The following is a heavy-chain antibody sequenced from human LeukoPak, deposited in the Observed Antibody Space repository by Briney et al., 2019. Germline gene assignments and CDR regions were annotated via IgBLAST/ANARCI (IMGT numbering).Heavy chain of an antibody. J-gene: IGHJ3*02. CDR1: GGTFSSYA. D-gene: IGHD5-18*01. CDR3: ARVGYSYGRSLDAFDI. Sequence: SVKVSCKASGGTFSSYAISWVRQAPGQGLEWMGGIIPIFGTANYAQKFQGRVTITADESTSTAYMELSSPRSEDTAVYYCARVGYSYGRSLDAFDIWGQGTMVTVSS. V-gene: IGHV1-69*01. CDR2: IIPIFGTA.